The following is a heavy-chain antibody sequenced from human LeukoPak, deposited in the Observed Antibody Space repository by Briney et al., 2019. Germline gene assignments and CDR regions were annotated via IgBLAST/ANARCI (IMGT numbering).Heavy chain of an antibody. J-gene: IGHJ5*02. CDR1: GGSINNYY. D-gene: IGHD3-22*01. V-gene: IGHV4-59*01. Sequence: PSGTLSLTCTVSGGSINNYYWSWIRQPPGKGLEWIGHIYYSGSTDYNPSLKSRVTLSVDTSKNQFSLKLSSVTAADTAVYYCARGGYYDGSGFSPRHNWSDPWGQGTLVTVSS. CDR2: IYYSGST. CDR3: ARGGYYDGSGFSPRHNWSDP.